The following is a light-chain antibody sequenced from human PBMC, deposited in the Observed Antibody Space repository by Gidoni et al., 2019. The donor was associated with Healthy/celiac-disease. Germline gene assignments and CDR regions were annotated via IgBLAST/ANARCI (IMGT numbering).Light chain of an antibody. Sequence: ISCTGTSSDVGGYNYVSWYQQHPGKAPKLMIYDVSNRPSGVSNRFSGSKSGNTASLTISGLQAEDEADYYCSSYTSSSTLGVFGTGTKVXVX. CDR2: DVS. V-gene: IGLV2-14*04. CDR3: SSYTSSSTLGV. CDR1: SSDVGGYNY. J-gene: IGLJ1*01.